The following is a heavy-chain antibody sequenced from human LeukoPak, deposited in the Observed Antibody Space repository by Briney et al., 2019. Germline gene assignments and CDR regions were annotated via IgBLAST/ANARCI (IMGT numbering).Heavy chain of an antibody. CDR1: GYTFTSYG. CDR3: ATSSNWNYAARWFDP. D-gene: IGHD1-7*01. J-gene: IGHJ5*02. Sequence: GASVKVSCKASGYTFTSYGISWVRQAPGQGLEWMGWISAYNGNTNYAQKLQGRVTMTTDTSTSTAYMELRSLRSDDTAVYYCATSSNWNYAARWFDPWGQGTLVTVSS. CDR2: ISAYNGNT. V-gene: IGHV1-18*01.